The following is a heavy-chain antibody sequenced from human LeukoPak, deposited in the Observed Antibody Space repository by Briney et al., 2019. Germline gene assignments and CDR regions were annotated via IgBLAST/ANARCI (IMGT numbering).Heavy chain of an antibody. CDR1: GFTFSNYA. J-gene: IGHJ4*02. V-gene: IGHV3-23*01. D-gene: IGHD4-17*01. CDR3: AKAEKSTVFKIKTDY. CDR2: ISGSGGAT. Sequence: GGSLRLSCAASGFTFSNYAISWVRQAPGKGLEWVSAISGSGGATYYADCVKGWFTISRDNSKNTLYLQMNSLRAEDTAVYYCAKAEKSTVFKIKTDYWGQGTLVTVSS.